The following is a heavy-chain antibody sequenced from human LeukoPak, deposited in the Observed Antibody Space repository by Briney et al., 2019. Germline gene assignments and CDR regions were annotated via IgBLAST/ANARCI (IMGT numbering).Heavy chain of an antibody. Sequence: VASVKVSCKASGYTFTSYGITWVRQAPGQGLEWMGWISVYNGNTNYAQKVQGRVTMTTDTSTSTAYMELRSLRSDDTAVYYCARDRDWGSYRNGLESDYWGRGTRVTVSS. CDR3: ARDRDWGSYRNGLESDY. J-gene: IGHJ4*02. D-gene: IGHD3-16*02. V-gene: IGHV1-18*01. CDR1: GYTFTSYG. CDR2: ISVYNGNT.